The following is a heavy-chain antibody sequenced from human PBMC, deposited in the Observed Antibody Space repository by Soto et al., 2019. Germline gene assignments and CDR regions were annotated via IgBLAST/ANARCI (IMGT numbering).Heavy chain of an antibody. V-gene: IGHV3-30-3*01. CDR1: GFTFSSYA. Sequence: QVQLVESGGGVVQPGRSLRLSCAASGFTFSSYAMHWVRQAPGKGLEWVAVISYDGSNKYYADSVKGRFTISRDNSKNTLYLQMNSLRAEDTAVYYCAREGWDNWNGYFDYWGQGTLVTVSS. CDR3: AREGWDNWNGYFDY. D-gene: IGHD1-20*01. J-gene: IGHJ4*02. CDR2: ISYDGSNK.